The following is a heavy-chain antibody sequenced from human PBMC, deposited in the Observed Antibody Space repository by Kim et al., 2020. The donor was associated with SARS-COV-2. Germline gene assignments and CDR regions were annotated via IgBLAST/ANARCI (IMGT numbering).Heavy chain of an antibody. V-gene: IGHV1-69*06. CDR2: IIPIFGTA. D-gene: IGHD2-15*01. CDR3: ASNVVVVADYYYYGMYV. Sequence: SVKVSCKASGGTFSSYAISWVRQAPGQGLEWMGGIIPIFGTANYAQKFQGRVTITADKSTSTAYMELSSLRSEDTAVYYCASNVVVVADYYYYGMYVCGHEATGTVSS. CDR1: GGTFSSYA. J-gene: IGHJ6*02.